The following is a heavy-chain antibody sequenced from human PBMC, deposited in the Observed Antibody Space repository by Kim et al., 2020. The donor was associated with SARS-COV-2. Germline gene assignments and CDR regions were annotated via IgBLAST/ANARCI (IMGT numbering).Heavy chain of an antibody. J-gene: IGHJ3*02. CDR2: ISSSGSTI. D-gene: IGHD3-9*01. Sequence: GGSLRLSCAASGFTFSSYEMNWVRQAPGKGLEWVSYISSSGSTIYYADSVKGRFTISRDNAKNSLYLQMNSLRAEDTAVYYCASYHPRYYDILTGYLDAFDIWGQGTMVTVSS. CDR1: GFTFSSYE. V-gene: IGHV3-48*03. CDR3: ASYHPRYYDILTGYLDAFDI.